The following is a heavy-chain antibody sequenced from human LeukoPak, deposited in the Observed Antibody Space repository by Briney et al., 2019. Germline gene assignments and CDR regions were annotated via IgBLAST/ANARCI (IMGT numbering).Heavy chain of an antibody. J-gene: IGHJ5*02. D-gene: IGHD2-2*01. CDR2: ISSSGSYT. Sequence: GGSLRLSCAASGFTFSDYYMSWIRQAPGKGLGWVSYISSSGSYTNYADSVKGRFTISRDNAKNSLYLQMNSLRAEDTAVYYCARGVVPAATYNWFDPWGQGTLVTVSS. CDR3: ARGVVPAATYNWFDP. CDR1: GFTFSDYY. V-gene: IGHV3-11*06.